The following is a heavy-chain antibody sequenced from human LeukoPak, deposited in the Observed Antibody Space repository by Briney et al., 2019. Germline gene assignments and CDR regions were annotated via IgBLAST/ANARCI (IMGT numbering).Heavy chain of an antibody. J-gene: IGHJ4*02. CDR3: AKDPVREYSSSDEGLL. D-gene: IGHD6-13*01. CDR2: ISYDGSNK. CDR1: GFTFSSYG. V-gene: IGHV3-30*18. Sequence: PGGSLRLSCAASGFTFSSYGMHWVRQAPGKGLEWVAVISYDGSNKYYADSVKGRFTISRDNSKNTLYLQMNSLRAEDTAVYYCAKDPVREYSSSDEGLLWGQGTLVTASS.